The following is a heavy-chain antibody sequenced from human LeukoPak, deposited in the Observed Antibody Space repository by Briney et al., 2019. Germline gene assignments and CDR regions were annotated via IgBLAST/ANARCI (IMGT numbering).Heavy chain of an antibody. CDR3: ARRNLYNWNYGNWFDP. CDR1: GGSISSSSHY. V-gene: IGHV4-39*01. D-gene: IGHD1-7*01. J-gene: IGHJ5*02. Sequence: SETLSLTCTVSGGSISSSSHYWGWIRQAPGKGLEWIGNISYSGSTYYNPSLKSRVTISVDTSKNQFSLKLNSVTAADTAVYYCARRNLYNWNYGNWFDPWGREPWSPSPQ. CDR2: ISYSGST.